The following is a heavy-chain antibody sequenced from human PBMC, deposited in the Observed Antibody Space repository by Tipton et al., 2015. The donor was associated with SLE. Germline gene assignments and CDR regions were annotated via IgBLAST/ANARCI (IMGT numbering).Heavy chain of an antibody. CDR3: AREDDYADHGWFDP. CDR2: TYYRSKWYN. CDR1: GDSVSSNSGA. V-gene: IGHV6-1*01. Sequence: GLVKPSQTLSLTCAISGDSVSSNSGAWNWIRQSPSRGLEWLGRTYYRSKWYNDYAVSVKSRIIINPDTSKNQFSLQLNSVTAADTAVYYCAREDDYADHGWFDPWGQGTLVTVSS. J-gene: IGHJ5*02. D-gene: IGHD4-17*01.